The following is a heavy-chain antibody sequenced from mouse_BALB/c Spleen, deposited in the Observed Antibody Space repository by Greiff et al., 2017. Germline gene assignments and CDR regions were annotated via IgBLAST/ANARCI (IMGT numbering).Heavy chain of an antibody. D-gene: IGHD1-1*01. Sequence: EVKLVESGPSLVKPSQTLSLTCSVTGDSITSGYWNWIRKFPGNKLEYMGYISYSGSTYYNPSLKSRISITRDTSKNQYYLQLNSVTTEDTATYYCARFPHYYGSSYDWYFDVWGAGTTVTVSS. V-gene: IGHV3-8*02. CDR1: GDSITSGY. J-gene: IGHJ1*01. CDR2: ISYSGST. CDR3: ARFPHYYGSSYDWYFDV.